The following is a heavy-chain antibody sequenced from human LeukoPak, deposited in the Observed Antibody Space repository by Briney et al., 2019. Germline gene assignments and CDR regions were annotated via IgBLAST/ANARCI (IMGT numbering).Heavy chain of an antibody. CDR3: ARLGYYYGMDV. CDR2: IYYSGST. D-gene: IGHD3-16*01. Sequence: SETQSLTCTVSGGSISGYYWSWIRQPPGKGLEWIGYIYYSGSTNYNPSLKSRVTISVDTSKNQFSLKLSSVTAADTAVYYCARLGYYYGMDVWGQGTTVTVSS. J-gene: IGHJ6*02. CDR1: GGSISGYY. V-gene: IGHV4-59*08.